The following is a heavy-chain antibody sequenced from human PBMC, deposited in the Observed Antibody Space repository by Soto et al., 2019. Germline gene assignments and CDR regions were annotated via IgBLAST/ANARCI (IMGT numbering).Heavy chain of an antibody. CDR2: ISAYNGNT. V-gene: IGHV1-18*04. CDR1: GYTFTSYG. J-gene: IGHJ3*02. D-gene: IGHD3-22*01. Sequence: SEKVSSKVSGYTFTSYGISWVRQAPGPQQERTGWISAYNGNTNYAQKLQGRVTMSADTSTSSAYLELRSLRSEDTAVYYCARRRSRWLDAFDIWGQGTMVTVSS. CDR3: ARRRSRWLDAFDI.